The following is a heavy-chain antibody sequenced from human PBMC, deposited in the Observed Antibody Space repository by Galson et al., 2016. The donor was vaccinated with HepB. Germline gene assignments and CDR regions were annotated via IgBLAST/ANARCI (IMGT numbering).Heavy chain of an antibody. J-gene: IGHJ4*03. CDR3: ARGTGTGGYFDY. CDR2: INPSGGST. Sequence: SVKVSCKASGYTFTSYYLHWVRQAPGQGLEWMGIINPSGGSTSYAQKFQGRVTVTRDTSTSTVYMELSSLRSEDTAVYYCARGTGTGGYFDYWGQGTLVSVSS. D-gene: IGHD3/OR15-3a*01. V-gene: IGHV1-46*01. CDR1: GYTFTSYY.